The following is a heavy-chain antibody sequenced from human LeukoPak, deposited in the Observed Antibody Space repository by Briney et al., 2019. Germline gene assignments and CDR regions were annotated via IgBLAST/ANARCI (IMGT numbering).Heavy chain of an antibody. J-gene: IGHJ2*01. Sequence: GGSLRLSCAASGFTFSSYAMTWVRQAPGKGLEWVSAISGSGGSTDYADSVKGRFTISRDNSKNTLYLQMNSLGAEDTAVYYCAKEATVTSYWYFDLWGRGTLVTVSS. CDR1: GFTFSSYA. CDR3: AKEATVTSYWYFDL. D-gene: IGHD4-17*01. CDR2: ISGSGGST. V-gene: IGHV3-23*01.